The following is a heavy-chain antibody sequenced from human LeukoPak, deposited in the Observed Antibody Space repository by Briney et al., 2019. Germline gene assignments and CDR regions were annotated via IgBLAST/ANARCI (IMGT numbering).Heavy chain of an antibody. J-gene: IGHJ4*01. CDR1: GFIFSGYE. CDR2: IGTGGGAK. Sequence: GGSLRLSCAASGFIFSGYEMNWVRQAPGKGLEWVSSIGTGGGAKYYADSVEGRFTISRDNARNSLYLQMDSLRPEDTAVYYCARDGPAYSFDYWGQGTLGTGSS. V-gene: IGHV3-48*03. D-gene: IGHD5-18*01. CDR3: ARDGPAYSFDY.